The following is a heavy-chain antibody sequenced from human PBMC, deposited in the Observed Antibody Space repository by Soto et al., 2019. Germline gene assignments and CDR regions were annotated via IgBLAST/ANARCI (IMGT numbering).Heavy chain of an antibody. CDR3: AGGLYSGSNSRSHPFDY. V-gene: IGHV1-69*06. Sequence: GASVKVSCKASGGTFSSYAISWVRQAPGQGLEWMGGIIPIFGTANYAQKFQGRVTITADKSTSTAYMELSSLRSEDTAVYYCAGGLYSGSNSRSHPFDYWGQGTLVTVS. CDR2: IIPIFGTA. J-gene: IGHJ4*02. D-gene: IGHD1-26*01. CDR1: GGTFSSYA.